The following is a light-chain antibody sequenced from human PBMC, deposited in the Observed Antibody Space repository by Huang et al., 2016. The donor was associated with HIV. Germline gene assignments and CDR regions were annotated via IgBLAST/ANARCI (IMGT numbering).Light chain of an antibody. V-gene: IGKV4-1*01. CDR3: QQYYSTPLT. CDR1: QSVLYSSNNRNY. Sequence: DIVMAQSLDSLAVSLGERATINCKSSQSVLYSSNNRNYLAWYQQKPVQPPKVLIYCASTRESGVPDRFSGSGSGTDFTLTISSLQAEDVANYYCQQYYSTPLTFGGGTKVEIK. CDR2: CAS. J-gene: IGKJ4*01.